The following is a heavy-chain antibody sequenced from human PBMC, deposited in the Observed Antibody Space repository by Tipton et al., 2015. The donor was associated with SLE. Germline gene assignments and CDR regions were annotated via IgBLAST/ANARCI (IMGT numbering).Heavy chain of an antibody. Sequence: TLSLTCVVSGYSINNGYYWGWIRQPPGKGLEYIGRVFHSGSTFYNPPLKSQVTISVDTSKNQFSVRLNSVTAADTAIYYCARLTHYFDSWGQGTLVSVSS. CDR2: VFHSGST. CDR1: GYSINNGYY. V-gene: IGHV4-38-2*01. J-gene: IGHJ4*02. CDR3: ARLTHYFDS.